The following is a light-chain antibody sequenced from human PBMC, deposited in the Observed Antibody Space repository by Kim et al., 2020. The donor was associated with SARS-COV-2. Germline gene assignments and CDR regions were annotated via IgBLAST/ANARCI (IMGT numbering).Light chain of an antibody. Sequence: EIVLTQSPATLSLSPGERATLSCRASQSVSSYLAWYHQKPGQAPRLLIYDTSNRATGIPARFSGSGSGTDFTLTISSLEPDDFAVYYCQQRGKWPLTFGGGTKLEI. CDR3: QQRGKWPLT. V-gene: IGKV3-11*01. CDR2: DTS. J-gene: IGKJ4*01. CDR1: QSVSSY.